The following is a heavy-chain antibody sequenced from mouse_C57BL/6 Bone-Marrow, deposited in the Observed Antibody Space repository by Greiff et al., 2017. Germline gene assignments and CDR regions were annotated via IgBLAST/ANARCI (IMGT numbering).Heavy chain of an antibody. Sequence: QVQLQQPGAELVRPGTSVKLSCKASGYTFTSYWMHWVKQRPGQGLEWIGVIDPSDSYTNYNQKFKGKATLTVDTSSSTAYMQLSSLTSEDSAVYYCAGLNWAWCAYWGQGTLVTVSA. CDR3: AGLNWAWCAY. CDR2: IDPSDSYT. V-gene: IGHV1-59*01. J-gene: IGHJ3*01. CDR1: GYTFTSYW. D-gene: IGHD4-1*01.